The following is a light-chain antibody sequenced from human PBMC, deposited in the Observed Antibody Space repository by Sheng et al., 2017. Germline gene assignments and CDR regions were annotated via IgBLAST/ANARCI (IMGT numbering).Light chain of an antibody. Sequence: DIQMTQSPSTLSASVGDRVTLTCRASQSISSWLAWYQQKPGKAPNLLIYKASTLETGVPSRFSGSGSATEFTLTISSLQPDDFATYYCQQYSNYSSFGQGTKLEI. J-gene: IGKJ2*03. CDR2: KAS. CDR1: QSISSW. CDR3: QQYSNYSS. V-gene: IGKV1-5*03.